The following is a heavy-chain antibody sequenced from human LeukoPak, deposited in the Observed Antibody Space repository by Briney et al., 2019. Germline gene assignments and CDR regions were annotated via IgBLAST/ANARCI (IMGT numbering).Heavy chain of an antibody. V-gene: IGHV4-34*01. CDR2: INQSGST. D-gene: IGHD7-27*01. Sequence: SETLSLTCAVYGGSLSGFYWSWIRQSPGKGLEWIGEINQSGSTNYNPSLKSRVTISVGTSKNQFSLKLSSVTAADTAVYYCARKRPWGLSRYFDYWGQGTLVTVSS. J-gene: IGHJ4*02. CDR3: ARKRPWGLSRYFDY. CDR1: GGSLSGFY.